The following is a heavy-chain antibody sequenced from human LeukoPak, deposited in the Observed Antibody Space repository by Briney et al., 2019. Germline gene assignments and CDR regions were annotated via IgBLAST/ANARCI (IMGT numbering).Heavy chain of an antibody. CDR1: GFTFSTYA. Sequence: GGSLRLSCAASGFTFSTYAMSWVRLAPGKGLEWVSGISGSGGSTYYADSVKGRFTISRDNSKNTLYLQMNSLRGDDTAVYYCARPLVGAALDYWGQGTLVTVSS. D-gene: IGHD1-26*01. CDR2: ISGSGGST. V-gene: IGHV3-23*01. CDR3: ARPLVGAALDY. J-gene: IGHJ4*02.